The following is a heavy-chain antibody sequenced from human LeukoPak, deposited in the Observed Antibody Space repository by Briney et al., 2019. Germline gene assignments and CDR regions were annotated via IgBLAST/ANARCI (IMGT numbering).Heavy chain of an antibody. D-gene: IGHD3-3*01. V-gene: IGHV4-59*01. CDR1: GGSISIYY. CDR3: ARSQLRSSLDP. J-gene: IGHJ5*02. CDR2: IYNSGST. Sequence: SETLSLTCSVSGGSISIYYWSWIRQPPGKGPEWIGNIYNSGSTNYNPSLKSRVTISLDTSKNQFSLRLTSVTAADTAVYYCARSQLRSSLDPWGQGTLVTVSS.